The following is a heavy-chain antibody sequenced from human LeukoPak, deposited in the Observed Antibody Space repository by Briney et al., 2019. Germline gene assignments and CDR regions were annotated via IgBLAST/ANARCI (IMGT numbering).Heavy chain of an antibody. Sequence: GGSLRLSCAASGFTFNNAWMNWIRQAPGKGLEWVAVISYDGSNKYYADSVKGRFTTSRDNSKNTLYLQMNSLRAEDTAVYYCAREDYGGNSNFDYWGQGTLVTVSS. D-gene: IGHD4-23*01. J-gene: IGHJ4*02. CDR1: GFTFNNAW. CDR3: AREDYGGNSNFDY. CDR2: ISYDGSNK. V-gene: IGHV3-30-3*01.